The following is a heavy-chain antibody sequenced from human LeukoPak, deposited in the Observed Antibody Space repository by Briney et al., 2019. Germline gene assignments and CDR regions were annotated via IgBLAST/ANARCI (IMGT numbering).Heavy chain of an antibody. Sequence: GGSLRLSCAASGFTFSSYWMHWVRQAPGKGLVWVSRIYSDGSSTSYADPVKGRFTIYRDNAKDSLYLQMNSLRVEDTAVYYCLRGDRRDYWGQGTLVTVSS. CDR3: LRGDRRDY. CDR2: IYSDGSST. V-gene: IGHV3-74*01. CDR1: GFTFSSYW. J-gene: IGHJ4*02.